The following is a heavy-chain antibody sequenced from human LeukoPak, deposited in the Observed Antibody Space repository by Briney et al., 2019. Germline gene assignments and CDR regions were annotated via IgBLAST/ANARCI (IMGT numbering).Heavy chain of an antibody. J-gene: IGHJ4*02. V-gene: IGHV1-24*01. Sequence: ASVKVSCKVSGYTLTELSMHWVRQAPGKGLEWMGGFDPEDGETIYAQKFQGRVTMTEDTSTDTAYMELSSLRSEDTAVYYCATDLGAGYYDSSGQTLNWGQGTLVTVSS. CDR3: ATDLGAGYYDSSGQTLN. CDR1: GYTLTELS. CDR2: FDPEDGET. D-gene: IGHD3-22*01.